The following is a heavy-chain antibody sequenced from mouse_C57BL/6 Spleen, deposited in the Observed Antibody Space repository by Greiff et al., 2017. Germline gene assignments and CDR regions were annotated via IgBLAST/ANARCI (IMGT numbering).Heavy chain of an antibody. CDR1: GYSFTGYF. CDR2: INPYNGDT. J-gene: IGHJ1*03. V-gene: IGHV1-37*01. CDR3: AISYYGSSGGDWYFDV. Sequence: VQLQQSGPELVKPGASVKISCKASGYSFTGYFMNWVKPSHGKSLEWIGRINPYNGDTFYNQKFKGKATLTVAKSSSTAHMELLSLTTEDFAVYYCAISYYGSSGGDWYFDVRGTGTTVTVSS. D-gene: IGHD1-1*01.